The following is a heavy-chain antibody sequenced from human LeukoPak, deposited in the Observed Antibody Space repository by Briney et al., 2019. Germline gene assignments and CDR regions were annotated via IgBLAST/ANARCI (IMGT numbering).Heavy chain of an antibody. V-gene: IGHV4-39*01. Sequence: SETLSLTCTVSGGSISSYYWGWIRQPPGKGLEWIGSIYYSGSTYYNPSLKSRVTISVDTSKNQFSLKLSSVTAADTAVYYCASGGSSSVTNWFDPWGQGTLVTVSS. J-gene: IGHJ5*02. CDR3: ASGGSSSVTNWFDP. CDR1: GGSISSYY. D-gene: IGHD6-13*01. CDR2: IYYSGST.